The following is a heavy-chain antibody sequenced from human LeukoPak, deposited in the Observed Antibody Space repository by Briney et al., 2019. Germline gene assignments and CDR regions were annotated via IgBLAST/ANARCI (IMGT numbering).Heavy chain of an antibody. J-gene: IGHJ4*02. CDR3: ARAYARLMVYAISY. V-gene: IGHV3-53*01. D-gene: IGHD2-8*01. Sequence: GALRLSCAASGFTVSSNYMSWVRQAPGKGLEWVSVIYSGGSTYYADSVKGRFTISRDNSKNTLYLQMNSLRAEDTAVYYCARAYARLMVYAISYWGQGTLVTVSS. CDR1: GFTVSSNY. CDR2: IYSGGST.